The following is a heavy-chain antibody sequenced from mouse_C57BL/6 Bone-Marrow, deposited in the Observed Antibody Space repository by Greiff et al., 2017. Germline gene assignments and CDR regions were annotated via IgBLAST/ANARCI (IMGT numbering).Heavy chain of an antibody. D-gene: IGHD1-1*01. CDR2: IYPRVGST. Sequence: QVQLKESGPELVKPGASVKLSCKASGYTFTSYDINWVKQRPGQGLEWIGWIYPRVGSTKYNEKFKGKATLTVDTSSSTAYMELHSLTSEDSAVDFCARDYGSSYWYFDVWGTGTTVTVSS. CDR3: ARDYGSSYWYFDV. V-gene: IGHV1-85*01. CDR1: GYTFTSYD. J-gene: IGHJ1*03.